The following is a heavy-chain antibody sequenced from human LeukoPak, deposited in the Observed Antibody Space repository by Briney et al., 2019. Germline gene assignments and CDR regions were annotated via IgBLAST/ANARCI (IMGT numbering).Heavy chain of an antibody. Sequence: SVTVSCTASGGTFSSYAISWVRQAPGQGLEWMGGIIPIFGTANYAQKFQGRVTITADESTSTAYMELSSLRSEDTAVYYCARDFWSGYYYYYGMDVWGQGTTVTVSS. CDR2: IIPIFGTA. CDR1: GGTFSSYA. V-gene: IGHV1-69*13. CDR3: ARDFWSGYYYYYGMDV. D-gene: IGHD3-3*01. J-gene: IGHJ6*02.